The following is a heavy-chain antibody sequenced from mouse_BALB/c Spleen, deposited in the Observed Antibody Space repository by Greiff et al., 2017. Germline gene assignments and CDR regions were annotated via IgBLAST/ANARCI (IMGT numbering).Heavy chain of an antibody. CDR1: GFNIKDTY. Sequence: EVQRVESGAELVKPGASVKLSCTASGFNIKDTYMHWVKQRPEQGLEWIGRIDPANGNTKYDPKFQGKATITADTSSNTAYLQLSSLTSEDTAVYYCARGGYLYFDYWGQGTTLTVSS. V-gene: IGHV14-3*02. CDR2: IDPANGNT. CDR3: ARGGYLYFDY. J-gene: IGHJ2*01.